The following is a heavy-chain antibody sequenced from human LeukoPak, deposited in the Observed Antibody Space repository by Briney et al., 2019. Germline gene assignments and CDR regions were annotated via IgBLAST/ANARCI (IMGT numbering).Heavy chain of an antibody. CDR2: ISYDGSNK. J-gene: IGHJ4*02. V-gene: IGHV3-30*04. Sequence: GGSLRLSCAASGFTFSSYAMHWVRQAPGKGLEWVAVISYDGSNKYYADSVKCRFTISRDNSKNTLYLQMNSLRAEDTAVYYGARDTDYNGNYFDYWGQGTLVTVSS. CDR1: GFTFSSYA. D-gene: IGHD4-11*01. CDR3: ARDTDYNGNYFDY.